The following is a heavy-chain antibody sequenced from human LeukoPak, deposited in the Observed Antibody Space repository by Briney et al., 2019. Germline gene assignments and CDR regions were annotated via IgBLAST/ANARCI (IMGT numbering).Heavy chain of an antibody. CDR1: GFTVSSNY. V-gene: IGHV3-66*02. J-gene: IGHJ4*02. D-gene: IGHD5-12*01. Sequence: GGSLRLSCAASGFTVSSNYMSWVRQAPGKWLEWVSVIYSGGSTYYADSVKGRFTISRDNSKNTLYLQMNSLRAEDTAVYYCAVEVATEYYFDYSGQGTLVTVSS. CDR2: IYSGGST. CDR3: AVEVATEYYFDY.